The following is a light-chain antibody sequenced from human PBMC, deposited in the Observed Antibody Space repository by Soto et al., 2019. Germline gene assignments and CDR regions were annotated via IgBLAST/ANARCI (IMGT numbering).Light chain of an antibody. Sequence: QSALTQPASVSGSPGQSITISCTGTSSDVGGYNYVSWYQQHPGKAPKPMIYEVSNRPSGVSNRFSGSKSGNTASLTISGLQAEDEADYYCSSYTRSTPYVFGTGTQLPVL. CDR2: EVS. J-gene: IGLJ1*01. V-gene: IGLV2-14*01. CDR1: SSDVGGYNY. CDR3: SSYTRSTPYV.